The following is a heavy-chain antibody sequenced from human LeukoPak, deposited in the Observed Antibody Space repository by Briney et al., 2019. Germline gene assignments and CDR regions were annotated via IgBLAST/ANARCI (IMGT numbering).Heavy chain of an antibody. V-gene: IGHV3-30-3*01. Sequence: GGSLRLSCAASGFTFSSYAMRWVRQAPGKGLEWVAVISYDGSNKYYADSVKGRFTISRDNSKNTLYLQMNSLRAEDTAVYYCARGPTYSSSWNNPIDYWGQGTLVTVSS. CDR3: ARGPTYSSSWNNPIDY. J-gene: IGHJ4*02. CDR2: ISYDGSNK. CDR1: GFTFSSYA. D-gene: IGHD6-13*01.